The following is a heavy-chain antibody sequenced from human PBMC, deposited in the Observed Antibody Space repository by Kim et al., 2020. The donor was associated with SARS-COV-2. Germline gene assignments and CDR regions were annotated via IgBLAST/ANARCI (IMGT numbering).Heavy chain of an antibody. CDR3: VSRSTNYYQVG. CDR1: GFNFNSYE. D-gene: IGHD2-2*01. Sequence: GGSLRLSCVASGFNFNSYEMNWVRQAPGKGLEWISFISSSGNLIYYADSVKGRFTISRDNAENSLYLQMSSLRAEDTAIYYCVSRSTNYYQVGWGQGTLVTVSS. V-gene: IGHV3-48*03. J-gene: IGHJ4*02. CDR2: ISSSGNLI.